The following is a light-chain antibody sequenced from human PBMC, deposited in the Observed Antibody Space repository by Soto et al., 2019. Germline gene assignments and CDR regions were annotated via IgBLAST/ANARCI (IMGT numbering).Light chain of an antibody. J-gene: IGLJ1*01. CDR3: AAWDDSLKV. Sequence: SALTQPPSASGTPGQRVTISCSGSSSNIGSNYVYWYQQLPGTAPKLLIYRNNQRPSGVPDRFSGSKSGTSASLAISGLRSEDEADYYCAAWDDSLKVFGTGTKVTVL. CDR2: RNN. CDR1: SSNIGSNY. V-gene: IGLV1-47*01.